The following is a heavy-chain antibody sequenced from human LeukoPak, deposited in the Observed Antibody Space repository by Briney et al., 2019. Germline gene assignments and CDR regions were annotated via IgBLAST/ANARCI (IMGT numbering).Heavy chain of an antibody. J-gene: IGHJ4*02. D-gene: IGHD6-13*01. Sequence: PSQTLSLTCTVSGGSISSGGYSWSWLRQHPGKGLEWIGYIYYSGSTYYNPSLKSRVTISVDTSKNQFSLKLSSVTAADTAVYYCARGSISSWYDYWGQGTLVTVSS. CDR1: GGSISSGGYS. CDR2: IYYSGST. CDR3: ARGSISSWYDY. V-gene: IGHV4-31*03.